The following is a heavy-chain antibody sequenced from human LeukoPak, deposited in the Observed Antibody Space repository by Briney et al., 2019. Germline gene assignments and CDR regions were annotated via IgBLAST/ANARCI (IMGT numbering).Heavy chain of an antibody. V-gene: IGHV3-23*01. CDR3: ARDGRGVAAAGSPLVFDY. Sequence: GGSLRLSCAASGFTFSSYGMHWVRQAPGKGLEWVSAISGSGGSTYYADSVKGRFTISRDNSKNTLYLQMNSLRAEDTAIYYCARDGRGVAAAGSPLVFDYWGQGTLVTVSS. CDR2: ISGSGGST. D-gene: IGHD6-13*01. CDR1: GFTFSSYG. J-gene: IGHJ4*02.